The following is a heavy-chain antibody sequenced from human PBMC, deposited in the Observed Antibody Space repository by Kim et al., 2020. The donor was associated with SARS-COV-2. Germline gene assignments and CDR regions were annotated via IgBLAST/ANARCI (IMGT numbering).Heavy chain of an antibody. CDR1: GFTFGDYA. CDR3: TRETEDEVARN. CDR2: IRSKAYGGTT. V-gene: IGHV3-49*04. J-gene: IGHJ4*02. Sequence: GGSLRLSCTASGFTFGDYAMSWVRQAPGKGLEWVGFIRSKAYGGTTEYAASVKGRFTISRDDSKSIAYLQMNSLKTEDTAVYYCTRETEDEVARNWGQGTLVTVSS. D-gene: IGHD2-15*01.